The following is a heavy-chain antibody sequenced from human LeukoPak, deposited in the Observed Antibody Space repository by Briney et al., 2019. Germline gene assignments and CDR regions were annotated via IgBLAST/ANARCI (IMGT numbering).Heavy chain of an antibody. J-gene: IGHJ4*02. CDR2: INPNNGDT. V-gene: IGHV1-2*02. CDR1: GYTLTDKY. D-gene: IGHD1/OR15-1a*01. Sequence: GASVKVSCKASGYTLTDKYLHWVRQAPGQGLEWMGWINPNNGDTTYAQKFQGRVTMTRDTSISTAYMEPSRLTSDDTAVYYCAREEQYNMYFDYWGQGTLVTVSS. CDR3: AREEQYNMYFDY.